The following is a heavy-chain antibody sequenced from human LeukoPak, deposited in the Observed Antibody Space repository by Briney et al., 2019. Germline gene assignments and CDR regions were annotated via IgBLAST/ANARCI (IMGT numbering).Heavy chain of an antibody. CDR1: GFTFSNYA. CDR3: AKKGGGSCHSKSDY. CDR2: LCGTDGST. V-gene: IGHV3-23*01. Sequence: GGSLRLSCAVSGFTFSNYAMSWVRQAPGKGLEGVSSLCGTDGSTYYADSVKGRFTISRDNSKNTLYLLMNSLRGEDTAVYYCAKKGGGSCHSKSDYWGQGTLVTVSS. J-gene: IGHJ4*02. D-gene: IGHD2-15*01.